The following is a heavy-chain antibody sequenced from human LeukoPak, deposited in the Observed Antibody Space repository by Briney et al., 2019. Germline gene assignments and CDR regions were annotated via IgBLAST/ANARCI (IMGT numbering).Heavy chain of an antibody. CDR1: GFTSSSYW. CDR3: ARPMEYSCAWYFV. J-gene: IGHJ4*02. Sequence: GGSLRLSCAASGFTSSSYWMHWVRQAPGKGLVWVSRITSDGSSTSYADSVKGRFTISRDNAKNTLYLQMNSLRAEDTAVYYCARPMEYSCAWYFVWGQGTLVTVSS. D-gene: IGHD6-19*01. V-gene: IGHV3-74*01. CDR2: ITSDGSST.